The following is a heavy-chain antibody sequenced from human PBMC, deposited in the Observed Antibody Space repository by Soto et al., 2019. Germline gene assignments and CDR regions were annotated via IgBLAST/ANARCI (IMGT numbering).Heavy chain of an antibody. CDR2: ISPYNGNT. CDR3: ARDESSGAPNV. J-gene: IGHJ6*02. D-gene: IGHD3-22*01. CDR1: GYIFVSYG. Sequence: ASVKVSCKASGYIFVSYGLTWVRQAPGQGLEWMGWISPYNGNTNYAHELQGRVTMTTDTSTSTAYMEVRSLRSDDTAAYYCARDESSGAPNVWGQGTTVTVS. V-gene: IGHV1-18*01.